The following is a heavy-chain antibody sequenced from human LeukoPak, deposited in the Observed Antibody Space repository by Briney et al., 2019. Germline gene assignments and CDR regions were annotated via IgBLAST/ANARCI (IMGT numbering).Heavy chain of an antibody. Sequence: PGGSLRLFCAGSGFKFNSYSMNWVRQAPGKGLEWVSSISGYSDYIFYADSVRGRFTVSRDNAKNSLYLQTDSLRVEDTAVYYCARAFDPWGQGTLVAVSS. J-gene: IGHJ5*02. CDR3: ARAFDP. CDR1: GFKFNSYS. CDR2: ISGYSDYI. V-gene: IGHV3-21*06.